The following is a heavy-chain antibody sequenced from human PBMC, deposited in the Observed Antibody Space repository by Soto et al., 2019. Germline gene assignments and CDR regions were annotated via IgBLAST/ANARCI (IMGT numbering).Heavy chain of an antibody. V-gene: IGHV3-9*01. J-gene: IGHJ4*02. D-gene: IGHD1-1*01. Sequence: PGGSLRLSCAASGFTFDDYAMHWVRQAPEKGLEWVSGISWNSGSIGYADSVKGRFTISRDNAKNSLYLQMNSLRAEDTALYYCAKDSTQFRVTNFDYWGQGTLVTVSS. CDR2: ISWNSGSI. CDR1: GFTFDDYA. CDR3: AKDSTQFRVTNFDY.